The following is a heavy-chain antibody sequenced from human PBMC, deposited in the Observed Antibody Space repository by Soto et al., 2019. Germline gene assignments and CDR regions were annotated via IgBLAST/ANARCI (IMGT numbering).Heavy chain of an antibody. D-gene: IGHD6-19*01. CDR2: IKSKTDGGTT. Sequence: GGSLRLSCAASGFTFSNAWMNWVRQAPGKGLEWVGRIKSKTDGGTTDYAAPVKGRFTISRDDSKNTLYLQMNSLKTEDTAVYYCTTRIAVAGTAGRGRKNWFDPWGQGTLVTVSS. CDR1: GFTFSNAW. CDR3: TTRIAVAGTAGRGRKNWFDP. J-gene: IGHJ5*02. V-gene: IGHV3-15*07.